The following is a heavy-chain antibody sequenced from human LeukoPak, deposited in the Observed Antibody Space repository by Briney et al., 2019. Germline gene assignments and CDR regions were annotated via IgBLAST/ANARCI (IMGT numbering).Heavy chain of an antibody. V-gene: IGHV4-30-4*01. CDR3: ARGVGSRLRFLEWLLYPPDY. D-gene: IGHD3-3*01. Sequence: SETLSLTCTVSGGSISSGDYYWSWIRQPPGRGLEWIGYIYYSGSTYYNPSLKSRVTISVDTSKNQFSLKLSSVTAADTAVYYCARGVGSRLRFLEWLLYPPDYWGQGTLVTVSP. CDR2: IYYSGST. J-gene: IGHJ4*02. CDR1: GGSISSGDYY.